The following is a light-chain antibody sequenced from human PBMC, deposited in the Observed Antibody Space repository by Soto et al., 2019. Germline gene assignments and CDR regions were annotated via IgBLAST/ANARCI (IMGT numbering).Light chain of an antibody. CDR2: GAS. CDR1: PSVSSSY. Sequence: EIVLTQSPGTLSLSPGERATLSCSASPSVSSSYLAWYQQKPGQAPRLLIYGASSRPTGIPDRFSGSGSGTDFTLTISRLEPEDFAVYYWQQYGSSPLTFGGGTKVEIK. J-gene: IGKJ4*01. CDR3: QQYGSSPLT. V-gene: IGKV3-20*01.